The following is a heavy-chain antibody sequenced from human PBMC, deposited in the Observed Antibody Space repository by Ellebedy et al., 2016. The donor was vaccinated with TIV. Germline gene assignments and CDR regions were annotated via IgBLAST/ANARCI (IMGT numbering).Heavy chain of an antibody. CDR1: GGSFSGYY. V-gene: IGHV4-34*01. D-gene: IGHD3-3*01. J-gene: IGHJ4*02. CDR3: ARVREWSLVDY. Sequence: SETLSLXXAVYGGSFSGYYWSWIRQPPGKGLEWIGEINHSGSTNYNPSLKSRVTISVDTSKNQFSLKLSSVTAADTAVYYCARVREWSLVDYWGQGTLVTVSS. CDR2: INHSGST.